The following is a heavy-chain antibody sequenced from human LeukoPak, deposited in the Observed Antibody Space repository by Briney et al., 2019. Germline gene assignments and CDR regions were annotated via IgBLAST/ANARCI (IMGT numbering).Heavy chain of an antibody. Sequence: GGSLRLSCAASGFTFSSYSMNWVRQAPGKGLEWVSYISSSSSTIYYADSVKGRFTISRDNAKNSLYLQMNSLRAEDTAVYYCARGTAMAFYWGQGTLVTVSS. J-gene: IGHJ4*02. D-gene: IGHD5-18*01. CDR1: GFTFSSYS. V-gene: IGHV3-48*01. CDR3: ARGTAMAFY. CDR2: ISSSSSTI.